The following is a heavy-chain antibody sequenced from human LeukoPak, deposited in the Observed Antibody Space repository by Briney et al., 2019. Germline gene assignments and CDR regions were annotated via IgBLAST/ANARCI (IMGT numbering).Heavy chain of an antibody. D-gene: IGHD3-10*01. J-gene: IGHJ4*02. Sequence: PGGSLKLSCAASGFTFSSYWMSWVRQAPGKGPEWVANIKQDGSEKYYVDSVKGRSTISKDNAKNSLYLQMNSLRAEDTAVYYCARDLSRSFSMIRGLIQHREFDFWGRGTLVTVSS. CDR2: IKQDGSEK. CDR1: GFTFSSYW. CDR3: ARDLSRSFSMIRGLIQHREFDF. V-gene: IGHV3-7*01.